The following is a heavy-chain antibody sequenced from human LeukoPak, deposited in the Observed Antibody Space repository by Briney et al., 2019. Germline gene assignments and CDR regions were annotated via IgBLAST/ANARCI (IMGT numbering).Heavy chain of an antibody. CDR3: AREESIGRYQFLHEY. V-gene: IGHV1-18*01. Sequence: EASVKVSCKASGYTFTSYGISWVRQAHGQGLEWMGWISAYNGNTNYAQKLQGRVTMTTDTSTSTASMEVRSLRSDDTAVYYCAREESIGRYQFLHEYWGQGTLVTVSS. J-gene: IGHJ4*02. D-gene: IGHD1-26*01. CDR2: ISAYNGNT. CDR1: GYTFTSYG.